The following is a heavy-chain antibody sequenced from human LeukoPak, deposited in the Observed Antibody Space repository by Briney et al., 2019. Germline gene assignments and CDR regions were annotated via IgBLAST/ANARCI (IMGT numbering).Heavy chain of an antibody. CDR3: ASKVGATGRSDY. CDR2: IRYDGSNK. D-gene: IGHD1-26*01. V-gene: IGHV3-30*02. CDR1: GFTFSSYG. Sequence: PGGSLRLSCAASGFTFSSYGMHWVRQAPGKGLEWVAFIRYDGSNKYYADSVKGRFTISRDNSKNTLYLQMNSLRAEDTAVYHCASKVGATGRSDYWGQGTLVTVSS. J-gene: IGHJ4*02.